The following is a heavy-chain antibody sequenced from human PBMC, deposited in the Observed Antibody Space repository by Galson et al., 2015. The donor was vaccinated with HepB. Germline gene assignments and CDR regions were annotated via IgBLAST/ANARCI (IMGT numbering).Heavy chain of an antibody. Sequence: QVQLQESGPGLVKPSETLSLTCAVSGGSTSTYYWSWIRQPPGKGLEWIAYINYSGTTNYNPSLKSRVTISVETSKNQISLKLSTLTAADTAVYYCTRDRNWFDPWGQGTLVTVSS. V-gene: IGHV4-59*01. CDR3: TRDRNWFDP. CDR2: INYSGTT. CDR1: GGSTSTYY. J-gene: IGHJ5*02.